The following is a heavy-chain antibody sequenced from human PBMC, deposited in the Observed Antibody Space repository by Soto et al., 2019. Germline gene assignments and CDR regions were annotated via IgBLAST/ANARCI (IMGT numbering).Heavy chain of an antibody. CDR2: IFPGDSDT. Sequence: GESLKISCKGSGYRFISYWIGWVRQMPGKGLEWMGVIFPGDSDTRYNPSLQGQVTISADKSISTAYLHWSSLRASDAAMYYCARQGWEYSSSPRNRLYYGMDVWGQGTTVTVSS. V-gene: IGHV5-51*01. J-gene: IGHJ6*02. CDR1: GYRFISYW. D-gene: IGHD6-6*01. CDR3: ARQGWEYSSSPRNRLYYGMDV.